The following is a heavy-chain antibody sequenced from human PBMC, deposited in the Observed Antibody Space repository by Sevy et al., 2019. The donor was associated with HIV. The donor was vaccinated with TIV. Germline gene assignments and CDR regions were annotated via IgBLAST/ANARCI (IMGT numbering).Heavy chain of an antibody. V-gene: IGHV3-33*01. CDR1: GFTFSNYA. Sequence: GALRPSCAATGFTFSNYAMHWVRQAPGKGMEWVAIIWSDGAYQYHGDSVKGRFTISRDNSKNTLYLQMNNVGVDDTAVYYCARGGYYYDNAAYYALDSWGQGTLVTVSS. CDR2: IWSDGAYQ. CDR3: ARGGYYYDNAAYYALDS. D-gene: IGHD3-22*01. J-gene: IGHJ4*02.